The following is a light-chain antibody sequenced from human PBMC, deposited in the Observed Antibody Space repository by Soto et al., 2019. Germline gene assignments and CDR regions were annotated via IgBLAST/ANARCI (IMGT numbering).Light chain of an antibody. J-gene: IGKJ2*01. V-gene: IGKV3-20*01. CDR2: GAS. Sequence: EIVLTQPPGTLSLSPGERATLSCRASQSVSSSYLAWYQQKPGQAPRLLIYGASSRATGIPDRFSGSGSGTDFTLTISRLEPEDFAVYYCQQYGSSPPKYTCGQGTKLEIK. CDR1: QSVSSSY. CDR3: QQYGSSPPKYT.